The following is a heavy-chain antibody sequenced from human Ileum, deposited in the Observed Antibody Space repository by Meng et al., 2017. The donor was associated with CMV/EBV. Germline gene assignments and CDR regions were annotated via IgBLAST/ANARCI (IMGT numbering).Heavy chain of an antibody. D-gene: IGHD2-2*01. CDR2: ISSDGGGT. J-gene: IGHJ4*02. V-gene: IGHV3-64*02. CDR1: GFTFSNYA. Sequence: SGFTFSNYAMHWVRQAPGKGPEYVSAISSDGGGTFYADSVKGRFTVSRDNSKNTLYLQMGSLRVEDMAMYYCARRYCSDTSCYSGFDYWGQGTLVTVSS. CDR3: ARRYCSDTSCYSGFDY.